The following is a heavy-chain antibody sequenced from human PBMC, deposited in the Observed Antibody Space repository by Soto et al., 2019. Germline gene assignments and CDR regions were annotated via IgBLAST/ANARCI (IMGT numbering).Heavy chain of an antibody. Sequence: GSLILPCPASGFTFRTYAMSWVRQAPEKGLEWVSVISGTGGGTSYADSVKGRFTISRDNSKNTLYLQMNSLGVEDTAVYYCARHPSPGYYYDSSGYYGYFQHWGQGTPVTVSS. D-gene: IGHD3-22*01. V-gene: IGHV3-23*01. CDR2: ISGTGGGT. CDR1: GFTFRTYA. J-gene: IGHJ1*01. CDR3: ARHPSPGYYYDSSGYYGYFQH.